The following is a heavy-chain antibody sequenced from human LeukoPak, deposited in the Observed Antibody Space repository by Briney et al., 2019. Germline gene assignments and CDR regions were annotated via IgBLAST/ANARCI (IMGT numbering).Heavy chain of an antibody. CDR1: GFTFGDYA. V-gene: IGHV3-49*04. J-gene: IGHJ4*02. CDR3: TRFDY. CDR2: IRSEPYGRTT. Sequence: PGGSLRLSCATSGFTFGDYAITWVRQAPGKGLEWVGFIRSEPYGRTTEYAASVKGRFTISRDDSKSIAYLQMNSLKTEDTAVYYCTRFDYWGQGTLVTVSS.